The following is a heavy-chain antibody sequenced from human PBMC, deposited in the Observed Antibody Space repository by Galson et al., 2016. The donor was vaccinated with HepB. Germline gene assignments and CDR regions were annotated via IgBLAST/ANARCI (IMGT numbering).Heavy chain of an antibody. CDR2: IKQDGSEK. V-gene: IGHV3-7*03. D-gene: IGHD4-17*01. CDR3: ARDDETYGDPDF. Sequence: SLSLSCAASGFIFSTYWMSWVRQAPGKGLEWVANIKQDGSEKYYVDSVKGRFTISRDNAKKSLFLQMNSLRVEDTAVYYCARDDETYGDPDFWGQGTLVTVSS. CDR1: GFIFSTYW. J-gene: IGHJ4*02.